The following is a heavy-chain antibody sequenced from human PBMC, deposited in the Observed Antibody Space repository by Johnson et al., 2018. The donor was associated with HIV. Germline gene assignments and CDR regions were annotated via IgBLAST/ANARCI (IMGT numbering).Heavy chain of an antibody. J-gene: IGHJ3*02. CDR2: ISSDGGAE. V-gene: IGHV3-30-3*01. CDR1: GLNFSDFS. D-gene: IGHD6-19*01. CDR3: AKDQAGVPSAWSAFDI. Sequence: QVQLVESGGGVVQPGRSMKLSCAASGLNFSDFSMHWVRQAPGEGLEWVAVISSDGGAEYYADSVKGRFTISRDNSNNTLYLQMSSLRVEDTAIYYGAKDQAGVPSAWSAFDIWGQGTTVTVSS.